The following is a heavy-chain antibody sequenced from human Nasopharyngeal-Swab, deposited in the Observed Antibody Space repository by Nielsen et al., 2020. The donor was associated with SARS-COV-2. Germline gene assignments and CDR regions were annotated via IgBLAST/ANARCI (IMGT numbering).Heavy chain of an antibody. V-gene: IGHV3-48*03. CDR1: GFTFSSYE. J-gene: IGHJ4*02. CDR2: ISSSSSTI. Sequence: GGSLRLSCAASGFTFSSYEMNWVRQAPGKGLEWVSYISSSSSTIYYADSVKGRFTISRDNAKNSLYLQMNSLRGDDTAVYYCARVTDYNSGLSTALDYWGQGTLVTVSS. D-gene: IGHD3-10*01. CDR3: ARVTDYNSGLSTALDY.